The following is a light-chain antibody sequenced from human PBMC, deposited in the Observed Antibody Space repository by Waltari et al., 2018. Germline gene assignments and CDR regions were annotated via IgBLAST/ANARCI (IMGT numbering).Light chain of an antibody. J-gene: IGLJ2*01. V-gene: IGLV2-8*01. Sequence: QSDLTQPPSASGSPGQSVTSSCTGTSSDVGGYNSVSWYQQNPGNATKRMIYDVSKRPSGVPDLFSGSKSGNTASLTVSGLQAEDEADYYCSSYAGSNKVVFGGGTKLTVL. CDR1: SSDVGGYNS. CDR2: DVS. CDR3: SSYAGSNKVV.